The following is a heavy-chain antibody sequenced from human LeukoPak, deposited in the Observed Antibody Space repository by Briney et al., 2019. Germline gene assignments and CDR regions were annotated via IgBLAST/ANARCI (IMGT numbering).Heavy chain of an antibody. V-gene: IGHV4-59*08. CDR1: GGSISGDH. CDR2: IYYSGST. D-gene: IGHD3-3*01. J-gene: IGHJ3*02. Sequence: SETLSLTCTVSGGSISGDHWNWVRQPPGKGLEWIGYIYYSGSTNYNPSLKSRVTISIDTSKNQFSLKLTSVTAADTAVYYCARRNGLRIRGQGTMVTVSS. CDR3: ARRNGLRI.